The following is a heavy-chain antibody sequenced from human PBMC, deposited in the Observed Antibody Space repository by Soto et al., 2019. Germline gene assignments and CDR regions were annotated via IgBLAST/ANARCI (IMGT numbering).Heavy chain of an antibody. CDR3: AAPTAAGYYYYGMDV. CDR1: GFTFTSSA. D-gene: IGHD6-13*01. Sequence: SVKVSCKASGFTFTSSAMQWVRQARGQRLEWIGWIVVGSGNTNYAQKFQERVTITRDMSTSTAYMELSSLRSEDTAVYYCAAPTAAGYYYYGMDVWGQGTTVTVSS. V-gene: IGHV1-58*02. CDR2: IVVGSGNT. J-gene: IGHJ6*02.